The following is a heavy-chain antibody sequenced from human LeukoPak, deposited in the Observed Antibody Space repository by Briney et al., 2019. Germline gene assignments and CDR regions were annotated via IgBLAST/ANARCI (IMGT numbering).Heavy chain of an antibody. CDR2: IYYSGST. CDR1: GGSISSDGYS. CDR3: ASRKLGNDY. Sequence: SETLSLTCAVSGGSISSDGYSWSWIRQPPGKGLEWIGYIYYSGSTYYNPSLKSRVTISADTSQNQFSLKLSSVTAADTAVYYCASRKLGNDYWGQGTLVTVSS. D-gene: IGHD7-27*01. J-gene: IGHJ4*02. V-gene: IGHV4-30-4*07.